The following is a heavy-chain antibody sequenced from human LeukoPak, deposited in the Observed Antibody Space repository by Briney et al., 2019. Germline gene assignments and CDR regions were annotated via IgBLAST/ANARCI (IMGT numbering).Heavy chain of an antibody. CDR3: ARPYGQYASGYFLNY. V-gene: IGHV4-39*01. D-gene: IGHD2/OR15-2a*01. Sequence: PSETLSLTCTVSGGSISSSSYYWGWIRQPPGKGLEWIGSIYYSGGTYYNPSLKSRVTISVDTSKNQFSLKLSSVTAADTAVYYCARPYGQYASGYFLNYWGRGTPVTVSS. CDR1: GGSISSSSYY. J-gene: IGHJ4*02. CDR2: IYYSGGT.